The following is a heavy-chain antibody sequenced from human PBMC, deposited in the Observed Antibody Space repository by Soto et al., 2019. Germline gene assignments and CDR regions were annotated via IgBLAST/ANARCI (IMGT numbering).Heavy chain of an antibody. J-gene: IGHJ4*02. V-gene: IGHV1-69*13. CDR2: IIPIFGTA. CDR3: ARTGYCSGGSCLLALFDY. CDR1: GGTFSSYA. Sequence: SVKVSCKXSGGTFSSYAISWVRQAPGQGLEWMGGIIPIFGTANYAQKFQGRVTITADESTSTAYMELSSLRSEDTAVYYCARTGYCSGGSCLLALFDYWGQGTLVTVSS. D-gene: IGHD2-15*01.